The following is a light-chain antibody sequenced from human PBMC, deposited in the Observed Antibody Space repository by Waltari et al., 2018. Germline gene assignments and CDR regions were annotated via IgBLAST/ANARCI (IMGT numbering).Light chain of an antibody. J-gene: IGLJ2*01. V-gene: IGLV1-40*01. Sequence: QSVLTQPPSVSGTPGQTVTISCTGSSSNIGAGYEVHWYQQLPGTAPKLLVSGYDNRPSGVPDRFSGSKSGSSASLAITGLQAEDEADYYCQSYDSSLSGVFGGGTKLTVL. CDR1: SSNIGAGYE. CDR3: QSYDSSLSGV. CDR2: GYD.